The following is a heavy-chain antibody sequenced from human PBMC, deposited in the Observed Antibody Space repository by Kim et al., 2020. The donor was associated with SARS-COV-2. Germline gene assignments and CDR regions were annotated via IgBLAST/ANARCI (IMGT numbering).Heavy chain of an antibody. J-gene: IGHJ4*02. D-gene: IGHD1-26*01. CDR1: GFTFSTYS. Sequence: GGSLRLSCAASGFTFSTYSMHWVRQAPVKGLEWVSSIGTSSSYIYYADSVKGRFTISRDNAKNSLYLQMNSLRAEDTAVYYCARDRGAYPSWGAGFKGPYGSLWGQGTLVTVSS. V-gene: IGHV3-21*01. CDR3: ARDRGAYPSWGAGFKGPYGSL. CDR2: IGTSSSYI.